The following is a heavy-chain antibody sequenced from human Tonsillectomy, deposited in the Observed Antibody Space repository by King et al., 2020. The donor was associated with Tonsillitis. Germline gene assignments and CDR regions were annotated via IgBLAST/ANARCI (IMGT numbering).Heavy chain of an antibody. CDR3: AKDEAAAPLGYYYGMDV. D-gene: IGHD2-2*01. CDR2: ISYDGSNK. J-gene: IGHJ6*02. V-gene: IGHV3-30*18. CDR1: GFTFSNYG. Sequence: VQLVESGGGVVQPGRSLRLSCAASGFTFSNYGLHWVRQAPGKGLEWVAVISYDGSNKYYADSVKGRFIISRDNSKNTLYLQMNSLRVEATGVYYCAKDEAAAPLGYYYGMDVWGQGTTVTVSS.